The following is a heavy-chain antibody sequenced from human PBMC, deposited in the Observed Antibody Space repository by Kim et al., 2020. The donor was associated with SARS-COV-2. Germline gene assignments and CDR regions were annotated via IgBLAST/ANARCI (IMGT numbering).Heavy chain of an antibody. D-gene: IGHD3-10*01. CDR1: GFTFSSYA. CDR2: ISGSGGST. J-gene: IGHJ1*01. CDR3: AKDEWELWFGEYFQH. Sequence: GGSLRLSCAASGFTFSSYAMSWVRQAPGKGLEWVSAISGSGGSTYYADSVKGRFTISRDNSKNTLYLQMNSLRAEDTAVYYCAKDEWELWFGEYFQHWGQGTLVTVSS. V-gene: IGHV3-23*01.